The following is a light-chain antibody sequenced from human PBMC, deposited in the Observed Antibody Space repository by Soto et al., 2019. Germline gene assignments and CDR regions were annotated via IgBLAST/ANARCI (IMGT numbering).Light chain of an antibody. V-gene: IGLV2-14*03. J-gene: IGLJ1*01. CDR2: DVI. CDR3: NSYTTSGPTNYV. CDR1: SRDVGVFDS. Sequence: QSALTQPASVSGSPGQSITISCIVTSRDVGVFDSVSWFQQHPGKVPKLLIYDVINRPSGVSYRFSGSRSGNTASLTISGLQAEDEADYYCNSYTTSGPTNYVFGTGTMSPS.